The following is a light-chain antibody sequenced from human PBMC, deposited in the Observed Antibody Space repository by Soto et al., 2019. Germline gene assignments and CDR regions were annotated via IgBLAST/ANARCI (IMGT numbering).Light chain of an antibody. Sequence: DIQMTQFPSTLSASVRDRVTNTCRASQTTNTWLAWYQQKPGTAPKLLIYDASSLEGGVPSRFSASGSGTEFTLTFSSLQPDDLATYYCQQYIRYPYTFGQGT. V-gene: IGKV1-5*01. CDR3: QQYIRYPYT. CDR2: DAS. CDR1: QTTNTW. J-gene: IGKJ2*01.